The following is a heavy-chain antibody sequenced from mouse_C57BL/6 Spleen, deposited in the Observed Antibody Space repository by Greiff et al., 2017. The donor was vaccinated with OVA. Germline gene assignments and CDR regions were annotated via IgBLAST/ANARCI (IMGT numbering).Heavy chain of an antibody. CDR2: IDPANGNT. CDR1: GFNIKNTY. D-gene: IGHD3-2*02. Sequence: VQLQQSVAELVRPGASVKLSCTASGFNIKNTYMHWVKQRPEQGLEWIGRIDPANGNTKYAPKFQGKATIPADTSSNTAYLQLSSLTSEDTAIYYGARRDSSGYVHFDYWGQGTTLTVSS. V-gene: IGHV14-3*01. CDR3: ARRDSSGYVHFDY. J-gene: IGHJ2*01.